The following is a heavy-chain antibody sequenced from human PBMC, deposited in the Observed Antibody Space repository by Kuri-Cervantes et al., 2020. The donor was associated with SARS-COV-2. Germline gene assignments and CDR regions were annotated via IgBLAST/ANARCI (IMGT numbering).Heavy chain of an antibody. V-gene: IGHV3-30*01. CDR1: GFTFSSYW. J-gene: IGHJ5*02. CDR3: ARGGSSWSTNNWFDP. Sequence: GESLKISCAASGFTFSSYWMSWVRQAPCKGLEWVAVISYDGSNKYYADSVKGRFTISRDNSKNTLYLQMNSLRAEDTAVYYCARGGSSWSTNNWFDPWGQGTLVTVSS. D-gene: IGHD6-13*01. CDR2: ISYDGSNK.